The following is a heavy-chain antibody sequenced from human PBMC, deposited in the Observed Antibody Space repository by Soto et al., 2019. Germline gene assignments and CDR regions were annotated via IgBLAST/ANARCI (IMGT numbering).Heavy chain of an antibody. Sequence: QVNLVQSGAEVRKPGASVKVSCKGSGYTFTSYVIAWVRQAPGQGLEWMGWISAHDDNTNYAQKVQARVAATRDTPTSTVDMELRKLRSDDTAVDSCERGRYGDHWGQGALVTVSS. D-gene: IGHD1-1*01. CDR1: GYTFTSYV. CDR2: ISAHDDNT. CDR3: ERGRYGDH. J-gene: IGHJ4*02. V-gene: IGHV1-18*01.